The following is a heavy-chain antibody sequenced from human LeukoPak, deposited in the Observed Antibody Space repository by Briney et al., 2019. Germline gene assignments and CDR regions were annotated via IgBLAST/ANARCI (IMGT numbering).Heavy chain of an antibody. Sequence: GESLKISCKGSGYSFTSYWIGWVRQMPGKGLEWMGIIYPGDSDTRYSPSFQGQVTISADKSTSTAYLQWSSLKASDTAMYYCARRYSSSWGGYCFDYWGQGTLVTVSS. D-gene: IGHD6-13*01. J-gene: IGHJ4*02. V-gene: IGHV5-51*01. CDR3: ARRYSSSWGGYCFDY. CDR2: IYPGDSDT. CDR1: GYSFTSYW.